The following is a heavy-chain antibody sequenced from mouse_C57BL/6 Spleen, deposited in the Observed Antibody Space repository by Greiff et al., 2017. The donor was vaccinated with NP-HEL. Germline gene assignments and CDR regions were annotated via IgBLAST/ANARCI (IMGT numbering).Heavy chain of an antibody. CDR2: IWGGGST. V-gene: IGHV2-9*01. J-gene: IGHJ3*01. D-gene: IGHD1-1*01. CDR1: GFSLTSSG. Sequence: QVQLKESGPGLVAPSQSLSITCTVSGFSLTSSGVDWVRQPPGKGLEWLGVIWGGGSTNYTSALMYRLSISKDNSKSQVCLKMNSLQTDDTAMYCGAKHGNYGSNFAYWGQGTLVTVSA. CDR3: AKHGNYGSNFAY.